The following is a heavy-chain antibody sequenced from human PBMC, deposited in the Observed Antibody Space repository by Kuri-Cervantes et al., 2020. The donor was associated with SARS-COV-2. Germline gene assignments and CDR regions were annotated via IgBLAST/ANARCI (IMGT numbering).Heavy chain of an antibody. CDR1: GGSISSYY. V-gene: IGHV4-59*12. Sequence: SETLSLTCTVSGGSISSYYWSWIRQPPGKGLEWIGYIYYSGSTNYNPSLKSRVTISVDTSKNQFSLKLSSVTAADTAVYYCARNTGYSSSWSFDPWGQGTLVTVSS. CDR2: IYYSGST. D-gene: IGHD6-13*01. CDR3: ARNTGYSSSWSFDP. J-gene: IGHJ5*02.